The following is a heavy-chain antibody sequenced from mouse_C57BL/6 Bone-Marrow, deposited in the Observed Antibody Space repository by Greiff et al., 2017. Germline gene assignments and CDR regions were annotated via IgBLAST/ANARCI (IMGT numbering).Heavy chain of an antibody. J-gene: IGHJ4*01. V-gene: IGHV5-2*01. CDR1: EYEFPSHD. D-gene: IGHD2-2*01. CDR2: INSDGGST. Sequence: EVKVVESGGGLVQPGESLKLSCESNEYEFPSHDMSWVRKTPEKRLELVAAINSDGGSTYYPDTMERRFIISRDNTKKTRYLQMSSLRSEDTALYYCARHGYGYYAMDYWGQGTSVTVSS. CDR3: ARHGYGYYAMDY.